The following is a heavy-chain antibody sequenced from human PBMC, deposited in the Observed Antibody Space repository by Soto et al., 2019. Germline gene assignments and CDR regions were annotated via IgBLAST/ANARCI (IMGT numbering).Heavy chain of an antibody. CDR1: GGSISSGDYY. V-gene: IGHV4-30-4*01. J-gene: IGHJ4*02. Sequence: PSETLSLTCTVSGGSISSGDYYWSWIRQPPGKGLEWIGYIYYSGSTYYNPSLKSRVTISVDTSKNQFSLKLSSVTAADTAVHYYARGRTSSPNPGDYWGQGTLVTVSS. D-gene: IGHD1-1*01. CDR2: IYYSGST. CDR3: ARGRTSSPNPGDY.